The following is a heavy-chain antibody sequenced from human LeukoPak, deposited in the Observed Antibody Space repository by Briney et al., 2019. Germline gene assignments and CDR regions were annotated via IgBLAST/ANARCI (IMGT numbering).Heavy chain of an antibody. V-gene: IGHV1-46*03. Sequence: ASVKVSCKASGYTFTNYYMHWVRQAPGQGLEWMGFINPIGGSTSYAQKFQGRVTMTRDTSTSTVYMELNSLRSEDTAVCYCARNDASGLDYWGQGTLVTVSS. J-gene: IGHJ4*02. CDR3: ARNDASGLDY. CDR1: GYTFTNYY. CDR2: INPIGGST. D-gene: IGHD3-10*01.